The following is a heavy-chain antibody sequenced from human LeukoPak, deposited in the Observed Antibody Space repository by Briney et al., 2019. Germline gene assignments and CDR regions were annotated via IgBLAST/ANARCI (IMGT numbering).Heavy chain of an antibody. J-gene: IGHJ6*02. CDR3: ARDGLVRGWYEAYYYYGMDV. D-gene: IGHD6-19*01. CDR1: GGTFSSYA. Sequence: ASVKVSCKASGGTFSSYAISWVRQAPGQGLEWMGWINPNSGGTNYAQKFQGWVTMTRDTSISTAYMELSRLRSDDTAVYYCARDGLVRGWYEAYYYYGMDVWGQGTTVTVSS. CDR2: INPNSGGT. V-gene: IGHV1-2*04.